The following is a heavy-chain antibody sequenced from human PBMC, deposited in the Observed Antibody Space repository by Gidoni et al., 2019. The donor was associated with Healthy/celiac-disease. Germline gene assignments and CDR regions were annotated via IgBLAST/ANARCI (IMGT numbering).Heavy chain of an antibody. J-gene: IGHJ3*02. CDR3: VKDLNWNYPMPDMAFDI. V-gene: IGHV3-64D*06. D-gene: IGHD1-7*01. CDR2: ISSNGGST. CDR1: GFTFSSYP. Sequence: EVQLVESGGGLVQPGGSLRLSCSASGFTFSSYPMHWVRQAPGKGLEYVSAISSNGGSTYYADSVKGRFTISRDNSKNTLYLQMSSLRAEDTAVYYCVKDLNWNYPMPDMAFDIWGQGTMVTVSS.